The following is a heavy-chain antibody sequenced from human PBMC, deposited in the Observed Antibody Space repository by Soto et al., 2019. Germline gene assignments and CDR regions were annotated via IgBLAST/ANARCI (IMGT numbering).Heavy chain of an antibody. CDR2: ITHSGTYV. CDR1: GFTFSEYS. CDR3: ARARGNDWYSDY. V-gene: IGHV3-21*01. D-gene: IGHD5-12*01. J-gene: IGHJ4*02. Sequence: DVQLVESGGGLVRPGGSLRLSCTAPGFTFSEYSMSWVRQAPGKGLEWVSSITHSGTYVYYADSVTGPFTISRDSASNSLFLQMTSLRAEDTAVYHCARARGNDWYSDYWGQGTLVTVSS.